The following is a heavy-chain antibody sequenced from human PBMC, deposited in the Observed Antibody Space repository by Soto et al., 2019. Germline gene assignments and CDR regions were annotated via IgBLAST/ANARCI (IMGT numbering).Heavy chain of an antibody. CDR3: AKVLSKNYYYPFDF. D-gene: IGHD3-10*01. Sequence: GGSLRLSCKASGFTFSDYAMAWVRQAPGKGLEWVSTISGGSSVTYYGDSVKGRFTISRDNAKKTLFLQLNRLSAEDTATYYCAKVLSKNYYYPFDFWGQGTQVTVSS. CDR2: ISGGSSVT. J-gene: IGHJ4*02. V-gene: IGHV3-23*01. CDR1: GFTFSDYA.